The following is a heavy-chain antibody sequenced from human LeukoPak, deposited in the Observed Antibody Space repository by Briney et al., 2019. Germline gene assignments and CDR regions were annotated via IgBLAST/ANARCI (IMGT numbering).Heavy chain of an antibody. CDR2: IYHSGST. CDR3: ARGALDYYGSGSQHWFDP. CDR1: GGSISSSNW. Sequence: PSETLSLTCAVSGGSISSSNWWSWVRQPPGKGLEWIGEIYHSGSTNYNPSLKSRVTISVDKSKNQFSLKLSSVTAADTAVYYCARGALDYYGSGSQHWFDPWGQGTLVTVSS. V-gene: IGHV4-4*02. J-gene: IGHJ5*02. D-gene: IGHD3-10*01.